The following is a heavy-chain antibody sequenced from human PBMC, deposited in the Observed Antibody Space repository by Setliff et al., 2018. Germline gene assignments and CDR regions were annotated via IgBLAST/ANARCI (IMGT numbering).Heavy chain of an antibody. V-gene: IGHV3-7*01. CDR1: GFTFSSYW. J-gene: IGHJ4*02. D-gene: IGHD6-6*01. CDR3: ARLVDEGQYYFDY. CDR2: IKQDGSEK. Sequence: GGSLRLSCAASGFTFSSYWMSWVRQAPGKGLEWVANIKQDGSEKYYVDSVKGRFTISRDNAKNSLYLQMNSLRAEDTAVYYCARLVDEGQYYFDYWGQGTLVTVSS.